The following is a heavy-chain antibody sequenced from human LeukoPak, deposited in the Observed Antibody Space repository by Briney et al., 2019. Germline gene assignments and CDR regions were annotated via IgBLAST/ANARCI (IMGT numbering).Heavy chain of an antibody. J-gene: IGHJ6*02. V-gene: IGHV3-23*01. CDR3: AKIPSTMVRVLYGMDV. Sequence: GGSLRLSCAASGFTFGSYAMSWVRQAPGKGLEWVSAISGSGGSTYYADSVKGRFTISRDNSKNTLYLQMNSLRAEDTAVYYCAKIPSTMVRVLYGMDVWGQGTTVTVSS. CDR1: GFTFGSYA. CDR2: ISGSGGST. D-gene: IGHD3-10*01.